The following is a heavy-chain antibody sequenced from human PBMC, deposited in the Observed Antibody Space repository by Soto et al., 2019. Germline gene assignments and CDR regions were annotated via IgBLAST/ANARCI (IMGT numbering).Heavy chain of an antibody. CDR2: IYYSGST. CDR3: AGKTGLYYYYGMDV. J-gene: IGHJ6*02. V-gene: IGHV4-39*01. CDR1: VGSISSSSDY. Sequence: PPENLSLTCTVSVGSISSSSDYWGWIRQPPGKGLEWIGSIYYSGSTYYNPSLKSRVNISVDTSKNQFSLKLSSVTAPATAVYYSAGKTGLYYYYGMDVWGQGTRVTVSS.